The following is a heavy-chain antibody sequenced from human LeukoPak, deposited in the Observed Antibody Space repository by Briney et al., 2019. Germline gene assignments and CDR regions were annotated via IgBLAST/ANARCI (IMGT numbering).Heavy chain of an antibody. V-gene: IGHV4-31*11. D-gene: IGHD5-24*01. CDR1: GXSISSGGYY. CDR2: IYYSGST. CDR3: ATYNRDGYNFAFRQ. J-gene: IGHJ1*01. Sequence: SQTLSLTCAVSGXSISSGGYYWSWIRQHPGQGLEWIGYIYYSGSTSYNPSLKSRVTILQDTSKNQFSLKLSSVTAADTAVYYCATYNRDGYNFAFRQWGQGTLVTVSS.